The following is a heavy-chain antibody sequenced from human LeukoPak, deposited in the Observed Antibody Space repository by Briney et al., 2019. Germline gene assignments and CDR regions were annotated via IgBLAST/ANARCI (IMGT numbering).Heavy chain of an antibody. CDR1: GGSISSYY. CDR2: IYYSGST. D-gene: IGHD3-10*01. V-gene: IGHV4-59*01. J-gene: IGHJ3*02. Sequence: SETLSLTCTVSGGSISSYYWGWIRQPPGKGLEWIGYIYYSGSTNYNPSLKSRVTISVDTSKNQFSLKLSSVTAADTAVYYCARDITVRGVHDAFDIWGQGTMVTVSS. CDR3: ARDITVRGVHDAFDI.